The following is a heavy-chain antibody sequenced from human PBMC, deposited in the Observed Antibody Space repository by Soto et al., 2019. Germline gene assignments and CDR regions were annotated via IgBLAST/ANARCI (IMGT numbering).Heavy chain of an antibody. CDR2: IYIDGTT. D-gene: IGHD3-10*01. V-gene: IGHV3-53*01. CDR3: VRERNGDLGAIDH. Sequence: PGGSLRLSCAASGFTLTSNYMSWVRQAPGKGLEWVSVIYIDGTTYYADSVEGRFTISRDSSKNTLYLQMHSLRGEDTAVYYCVRERNGDLGAIDHWGQGTLVTVSS. CDR1: GFTLTSNY. J-gene: IGHJ4*02.